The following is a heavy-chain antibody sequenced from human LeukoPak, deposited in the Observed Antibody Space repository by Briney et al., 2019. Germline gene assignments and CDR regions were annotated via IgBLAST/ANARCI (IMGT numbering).Heavy chain of an antibody. J-gene: IGHJ4*02. CDR2: IYSGGTT. Sequence: GGSLRLSCAASGFTVRGDYMSWVRQAPGKGLEWVSVIYSGGTTYYADSVKGRFTISRDNSENTVFLQMNSLRAEDTAVYYCVTPWSGPTGMDWGQGTPVTVSS. CDR3: VTPWSGPTGMD. CDR1: GFTVRGDY. D-gene: IGHD3-3*01. V-gene: IGHV3-66*01.